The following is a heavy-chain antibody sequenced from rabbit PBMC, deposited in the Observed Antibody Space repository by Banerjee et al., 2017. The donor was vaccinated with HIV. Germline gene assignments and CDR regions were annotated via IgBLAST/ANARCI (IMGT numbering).Heavy chain of an antibody. Sequence: QSLEESGGDLVKPGASLTLTCTASGFDFSSNGMCWVRQAPGKGLEWIGCIYTAGSGNTDYASWAKGRFTISRTSSTTVTLQMTSLTAADTATYFCVRDMLVVGRFSLWGPGTLVTVS. CDR1: GFDFSSNG. J-gene: IGHJ2*01. CDR2: IYTAGSGNT. D-gene: IGHD4-2*01. CDR3: VRDMLVVGRFSL. V-gene: IGHV1S40*01.